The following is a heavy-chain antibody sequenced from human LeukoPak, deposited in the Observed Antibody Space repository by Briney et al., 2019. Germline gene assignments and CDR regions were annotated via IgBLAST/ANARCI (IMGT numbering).Heavy chain of an antibody. Sequence: GGSLRLSCAASGFTVSSNYMSWVRQAPGKGLEWVSVIYSGGNTYYADSVKGRFTISRDNAKKSLYLQMHSLRAEDTAVYYCARDSHKFDSSGYYPDAFDIWGQGTMVTVSS. D-gene: IGHD3-22*01. CDR3: ARDSHKFDSSGYYPDAFDI. J-gene: IGHJ3*02. CDR2: IYSGGNT. V-gene: IGHV3-53*01. CDR1: GFTVSSNY.